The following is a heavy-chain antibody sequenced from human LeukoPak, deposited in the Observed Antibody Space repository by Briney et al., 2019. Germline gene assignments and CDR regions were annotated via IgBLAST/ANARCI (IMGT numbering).Heavy chain of an antibody. CDR2: MNPNSGNT. J-gene: IGHJ6*03. Sequence: ASVKVSCKASGYTFTSYDINWVRQATGPGLEWMGWMNPNSGNTGYAQKFQGRVTITRNTSISTAYMELSSLRSEDTAVYYCARAPVVPAAYRVSLYYMYVWGKGTTVTVSS. CDR1: GYTFTSYD. D-gene: IGHD2-2*01. V-gene: IGHV1-8*03. CDR3: ARAPVVPAAYRVSLYYMYV.